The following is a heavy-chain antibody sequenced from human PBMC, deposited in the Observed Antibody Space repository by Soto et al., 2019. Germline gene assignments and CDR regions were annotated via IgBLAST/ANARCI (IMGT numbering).Heavy chain of an antibody. Sequence: GGSLRLSCAAAGFAFEDYAMHWVRQVPGKGLEWVSLTNSDGTDSYYVDSVKGRFTISRDNAKTTLYLQMDRLRPEDTALHFCAKSLYYYDSSPLDHWGQGTLVTVSS. D-gene: IGHD3-22*01. J-gene: IGHJ4*02. CDR1: GFAFEDYA. CDR3: AKSLYYYDSSPLDH. V-gene: IGHV3-43D*04. CDR2: TNSDGTDS.